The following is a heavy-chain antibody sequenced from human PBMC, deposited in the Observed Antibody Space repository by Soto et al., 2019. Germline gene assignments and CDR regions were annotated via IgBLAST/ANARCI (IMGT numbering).Heavy chain of an antibody. D-gene: IGHD3-16*01. CDR3: ARQGSNSSRRLSWFDP. CDR1: GGSSSSSTYS. CDR2: MHYSGAT. Sequence: SETLSLTCTASGGSSSSSTYSWGWIRQPPGKGLEWIGSMHYSGATYYNPSLKSRVSISVDTSKSQFSLKLTFVTAAGTAVYFCARQGSNSSRRLSWFDPWGQGTLVTVSS. J-gene: IGHJ5*02. V-gene: IGHV4-39*01.